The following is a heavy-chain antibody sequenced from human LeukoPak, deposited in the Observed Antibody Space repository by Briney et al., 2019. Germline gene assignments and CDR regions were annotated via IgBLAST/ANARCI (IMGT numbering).Heavy chain of an antibody. CDR1: GYTFTDYY. Sequence: ASVKVSCKASGYTFTDYYMHWVRQAPGQGLEWMAWINPNSGGTNYAQKFQGRVTMTRDTSISTAYMELSRLRSDDTAVYYFARVGILYDILPGSSVHWFDPWGQGTLVTVSS. J-gene: IGHJ5*02. CDR3: ARVGILYDILPGSSVHWFDP. CDR2: INPNSGGT. V-gene: IGHV1-2*02. D-gene: IGHD3-9*01.